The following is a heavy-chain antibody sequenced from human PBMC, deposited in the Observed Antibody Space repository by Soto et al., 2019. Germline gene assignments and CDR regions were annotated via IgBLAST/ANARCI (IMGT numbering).Heavy chain of an antibody. Sequence: SETLSLTCTVSGGSISSGGYYWSWIRQHPGKGLEWIGYIYYSGSTYYNPSLKSRVTISVDTSKNQFSMKLSSVTAADTAVYYCARDIAAAGTLGSYNWFDPWGQGTLVTVSS. D-gene: IGHD6-13*01. CDR2: IYYSGST. J-gene: IGHJ5*02. V-gene: IGHV4-31*03. CDR1: GGSISSGGYY. CDR3: ARDIAAAGTLGSYNWFDP.